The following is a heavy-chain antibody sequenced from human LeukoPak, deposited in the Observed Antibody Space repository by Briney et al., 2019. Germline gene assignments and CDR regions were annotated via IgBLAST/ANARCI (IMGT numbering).Heavy chain of an antibody. CDR1: GGSISNYY. CDR2: IYYSGST. D-gene: IGHD6-13*01. CDR3: ARDRWDDISNWSGSFDF. J-gene: IGHJ4*02. V-gene: IGHV4-59*12. Sequence: SETLSLTCTVSGGSISNYYWSWIRQPPGEGLEWIGYIYYSGSTNYNPSLMSRVTMSVDTSKNQFSLKVNSVTAADTAVYYCARDRWDDISNWSGSFDFWGQGTLVTVSS.